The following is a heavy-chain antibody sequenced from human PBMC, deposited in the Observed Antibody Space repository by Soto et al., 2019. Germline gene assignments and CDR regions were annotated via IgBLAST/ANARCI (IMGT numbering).Heavy chain of an antibody. V-gene: IGHV4-59*02. CDR3: ARLLMVRGVIMQLYYYYYMDV. CDR2: MHYTGFS. CDR1: GDSVTSHY. J-gene: IGHJ6*03. D-gene: IGHD3-10*01. Sequence: SETLSLTCSFSGDSVTSHYLTWIRQSPEKGLEWIGYMHYTGFSHYNPSLKSRLTISVDRSKNQFTLQLTSVTVEDTAVYYCARLLMVRGVIMQLYYYYYMDVWGKGTTVTVSS.